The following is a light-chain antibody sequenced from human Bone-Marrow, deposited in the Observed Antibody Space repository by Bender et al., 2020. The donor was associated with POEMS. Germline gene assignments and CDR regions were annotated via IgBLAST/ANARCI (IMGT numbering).Light chain of an antibody. CDR3: AVWDDSLNGWV. Sequence: QSALTQPASVSGSPGQSITISCTGTSSDVGSYNLVSWYQHHPGKAPKLMIYEDFKRPSGVSNRFSGSKSDNTASLTISGLQAEDEADYYCAVWDDSLNGWVFGGGTKLTVL. CDR2: EDF. V-gene: IGLV2-23*01. CDR1: SSDVGSYNL. J-gene: IGLJ3*02.